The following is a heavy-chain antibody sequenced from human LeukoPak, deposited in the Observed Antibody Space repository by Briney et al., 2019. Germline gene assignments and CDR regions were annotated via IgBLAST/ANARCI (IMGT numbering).Heavy chain of an antibody. D-gene: IGHD1-26*01. CDR2: FYYSGST. CDR1: GGSISSYY. J-gene: IGHJ6*02. Sequence: SETLSLTCTVSGGSISSYYWSWIRQPPGKGLGWVGYFYYSGSTNYNPSLKSRVTISVDTSKNQFSLKLSSVTAADTAVYYCARESGVGATGYYYYGMDVWGQGTTVTVSS. V-gene: IGHV4-59*01. CDR3: ARESGVGATGYYYYGMDV.